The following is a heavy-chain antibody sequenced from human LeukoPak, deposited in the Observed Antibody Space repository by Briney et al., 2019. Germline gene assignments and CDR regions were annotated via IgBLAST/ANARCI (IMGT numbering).Heavy chain of an antibody. Sequence: SETLSLTCTVSDYSVSRGYYWGWIRQPPGKGLEWIGSIFHSGDTYYNPSLKSRVSLSVDTSKNQISLNLSSVTAADTAVYYCATDPAVVTEGYWGQGTLVTVSS. CDR1: DYSVSRGYY. J-gene: IGHJ4*02. V-gene: IGHV4-38-2*02. CDR2: IFHSGDT. CDR3: ATDPAVVTEGY. D-gene: IGHD2-21*02.